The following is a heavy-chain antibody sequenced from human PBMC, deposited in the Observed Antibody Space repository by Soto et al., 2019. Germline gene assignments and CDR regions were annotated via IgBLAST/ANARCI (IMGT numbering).Heavy chain of an antibody. CDR1: GFTFDDYA. CDR2: INWNSVGI. Sequence: VESGGGLVQPGRSLRLSCAASGFTFDDYAMHWVRQAPGKGLEWVAGINWNSVGIGYADSVKGRFTISRDNAKNSLFLQMNSLRAEDTALYYCAKDMRFSTCNVCDYWGQGTQVTVSS. J-gene: IGHJ4*02. V-gene: IGHV3-9*01. CDR3: AKDMRFSTCNVCDY. D-gene: IGHD2-2*01.